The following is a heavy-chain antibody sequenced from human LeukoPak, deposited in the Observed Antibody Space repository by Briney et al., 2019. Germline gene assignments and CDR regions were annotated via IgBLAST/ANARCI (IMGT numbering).Heavy chain of an antibody. CDR1: GRSISSSSDY. CDR2: IYYSGST. V-gene: IGHV4-39*01. Sequence: SETLSLTCTVSGRSISSSSDYCGWPRQPPGKGLEWIWSIYYSGSTYYNPSLKSRVTISVDTSKNRFSLKLSSVTAADTAVYYCARHLATGVRWFDPWGEGTLVTVSS. CDR3: ARHLATGVRWFDP. J-gene: IGHJ5*02. D-gene: IGHD3-10*01.